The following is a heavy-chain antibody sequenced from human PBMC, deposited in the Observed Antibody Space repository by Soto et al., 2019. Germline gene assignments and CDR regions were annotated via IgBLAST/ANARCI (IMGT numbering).Heavy chain of an antibody. CDR2: INAGNGNT. V-gene: IGHV1-3*01. Sequence: ASVKVSCKASGYTFTSYAMHWVRQAPGQRLEWMGWINAGNGNTKYSQKFKGRVTITRDTSASTAYMELSNLRTEDTAVYYCARVPGYSIGDLWGRGTLVTVSS. CDR3: ARVPGYSIGDL. J-gene: IGHJ2*01. D-gene: IGHD2-21*01. CDR1: GYTFTSYA.